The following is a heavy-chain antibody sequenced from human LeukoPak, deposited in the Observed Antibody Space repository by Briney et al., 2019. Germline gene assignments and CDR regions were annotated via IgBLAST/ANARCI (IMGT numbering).Heavy chain of an antibody. CDR2: ISGSSSYI. V-gene: IGHV3-21*06. CDR1: GFTFSSYS. Sequence: GGSLRLSCAASGFTFSSYSMNWVRQAPGKGLEWVSSISGSSSYIYYADSVKGRFTISRDNAKNSFYLQMNSLRADDTAVYYCARLQWDPSYYYYMDVWGKGATVTISS. D-gene: IGHD1-26*01. J-gene: IGHJ6*03. CDR3: ARLQWDPSYYYYMDV.